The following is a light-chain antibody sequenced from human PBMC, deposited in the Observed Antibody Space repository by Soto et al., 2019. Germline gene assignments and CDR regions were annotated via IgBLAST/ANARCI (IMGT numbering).Light chain of an antibody. CDR2: KAS. CDR3: HQYNSLYT. J-gene: IGKJ2*01. Sequence: DIRMTQSRSTLSASVGDRVTITCGASQSINSWLAWYQQKPGKAPKLLIYKASSLESGVPSRFSGSGSGTEFTLTISSLQPDDFATYYCHQYNSLYTFGQGTKLEIK. CDR1: QSINSW. V-gene: IGKV1-5*03.